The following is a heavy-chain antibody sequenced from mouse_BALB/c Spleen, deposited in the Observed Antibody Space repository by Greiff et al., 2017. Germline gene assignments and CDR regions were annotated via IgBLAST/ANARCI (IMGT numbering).Heavy chain of an antibody. V-gene: IGHV5-6-4*01. CDR1: GFTFSSYT. Sequence: EVKLVESGGGLVKPGGSLKLSCAASGFTFSSYTMSWVRQTPEKRLEWVATISSGGSYTYYPDSVKGRFTISRDNAKNTLYLQMSSLKSEDTAMYYCTRDLHYWGQGTSVTVSS. CDR3: TRDLHY. CDR2: ISSGGSYT. J-gene: IGHJ4*01.